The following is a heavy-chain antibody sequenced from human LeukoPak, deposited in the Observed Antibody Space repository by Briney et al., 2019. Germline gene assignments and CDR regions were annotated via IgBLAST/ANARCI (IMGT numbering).Heavy chain of an antibody. J-gene: IGHJ4*02. D-gene: IGHD2-8*01. Sequence: GGSLRLSCVASGFTFSDSVMSWVRQAPGKGLEWVSAISSDSGVTYYAASVKGRFAISRDSFKNTVYLQMSSLRAEDTATYYCAKVGYYTHNCFRTHDYWGQGALVTVSS. CDR3: AKVGYYTHNCFRTHDY. CDR2: ISSDSGVT. V-gene: IGHV3-23*01. CDR1: GFTFSDSV.